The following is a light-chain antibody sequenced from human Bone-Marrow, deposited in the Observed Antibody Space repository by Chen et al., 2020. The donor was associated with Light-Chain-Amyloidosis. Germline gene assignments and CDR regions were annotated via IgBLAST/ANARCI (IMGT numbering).Light chain of an antibody. CDR3: QSADSSGTYEVI. CDR1: ALPTKY. Sequence: SYALTQPPSASVSPGQTARITCSGDALPTKYAYWYQQKPGQAPVLVIHRDTERPSGISERFSGSSSGTTATLTISGVQAEDEADYHCQSADSSGTYEVIFGGGTKLTV. J-gene: IGLJ2*01. V-gene: IGLV3-25*03. CDR2: RDT.